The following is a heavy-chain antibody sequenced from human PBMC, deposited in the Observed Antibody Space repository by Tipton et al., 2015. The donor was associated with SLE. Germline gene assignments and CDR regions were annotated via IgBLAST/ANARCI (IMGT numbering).Heavy chain of an antibody. D-gene: IGHD3-22*01. Sequence: TLSLTCTVSGGSISFDYWSWIRQSAGRGLEWIGRIYSSGDRDYNPSLRSRVTMSIDASQNRVSLRLKSVSAADTAVYYCATNYYDSSDYSFDALHIWGQGTMVIVSS. CDR2: IYSSGDR. CDR1: GGSISFDY. V-gene: IGHV4-4*07. J-gene: IGHJ3*02. CDR3: ATNYYDSSDYSFDALHI.